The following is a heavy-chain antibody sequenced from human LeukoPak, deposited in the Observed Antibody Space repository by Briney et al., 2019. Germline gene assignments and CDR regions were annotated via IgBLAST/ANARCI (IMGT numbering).Heavy chain of an antibody. J-gene: IGHJ4*02. Sequence: PGGSLRLSCAASGFTFDDYDMHWVRQAPGKGLEWVSGITWNSHSIAYADSVKGRFTISRDNTKNSLYLQMNSLRVEDTAVFYCARDQYDTWSRRGNFDSWGQGTLVIVSS. CDR3: ARDQYDTWSRRGNFDS. CDR2: ITWNSHSI. D-gene: IGHD3-3*01. V-gene: IGHV3-9*01. CDR1: GFTFDDYD.